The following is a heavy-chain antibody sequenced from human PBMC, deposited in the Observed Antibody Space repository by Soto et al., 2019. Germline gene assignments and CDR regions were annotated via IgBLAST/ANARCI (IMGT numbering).Heavy chain of an antibody. CDR1: GYTFTSYY. Sequence: QVQLVQSGAEVKKPGASVKVSCKASGYTFTSYYMHWVRQAPGQGLEWMGIINPSGGSTSYAQKFQGRVTMTRDTSTSTVYMELGSLRSEDTAVYYCARTGSGYSYYYGMDVWGQGTTVTVSS. CDR3: ARTGSGYSYYYGMDV. V-gene: IGHV1-46*01. CDR2: INPSGGST. J-gene: IGHJ6*02. D-gene: IGHD3-3*01.